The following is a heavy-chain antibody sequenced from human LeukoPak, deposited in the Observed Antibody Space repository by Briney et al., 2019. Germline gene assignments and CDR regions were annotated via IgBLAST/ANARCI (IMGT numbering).Heavy chain of an antibody. Sequence: SETLSLTCTVSGGSISSYYWSWIRQPPGKGLEWIGYIYYSGSTNYNPSLKSRVTISVDTPKNQFSLKLSSVTAADTAVYYCAGLGGDYDYYYYGMDVWGQGTTVTVSS. J-gene: IGHJ6*02. CDR2: IYYSGST. CDR3: AGLGGDYDYYYYGMDV. V-gene: IGHV4-59*12. CDR1: GGSISSYY. D-gene: IGHD4-17*01.